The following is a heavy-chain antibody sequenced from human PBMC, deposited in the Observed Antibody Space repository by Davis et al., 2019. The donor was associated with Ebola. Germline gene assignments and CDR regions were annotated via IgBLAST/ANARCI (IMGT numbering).Heavy chain of an antibody. V-gene: IGHV4-39*01. D-gene: IGHD6-19*01. CDR1: GGSISSSSYY. CDR2: IYYSGST. J-gene: IGHJ4*02. Sequence: SETLSLTCAVYGGSISSSSYYWGWIRQPPGKGLEWIGSIYYSGSTYYNPSLKSRVTISVDTSKNQFSLKLSSVTAADTAVYYCARHRSSSGWTLFDYWGQGTLVTVSS. CDR3: ARHRSSSGWTLFDY.